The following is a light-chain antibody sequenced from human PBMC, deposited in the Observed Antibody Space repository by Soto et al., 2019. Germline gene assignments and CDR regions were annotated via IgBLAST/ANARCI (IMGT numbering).Light chain of an antibody. CDR3: QQYNGYSRA. J-gene: IGKJ1*01. CDR1: QSIGDW. V-gene: IGKV1-5*03. CDR2: RAS. Sequence: DIQMTQSPSTLSTSIGDRVTITCRASQSIGDWLAWYQQKPGKAPKLLIYRASNLESGVPSRFSGSGSGTEFTLTISSLQPDDFATYYCQQYNGYSRAFDQGTKVEIK.